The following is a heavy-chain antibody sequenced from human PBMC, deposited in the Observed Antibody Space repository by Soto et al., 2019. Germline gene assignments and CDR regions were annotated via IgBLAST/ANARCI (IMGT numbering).Heavy chain of an antibody. D-gene: IGHD4-17*01. CDR2: INHSGST. CDR1: GGSFSGYY. Sequence: ETLSLTCAVYGGSFSGYYWSWIRQPPGKGLEWIGEINHSGSTNYNPSLKSRVTISVDTSKNQFSLKLSSVTAADTAVYYCARVDGEDAFDIWGQGTMVTVSS. V-gene: IGHV4-34*01. J-gene: IGHJ3*02. CDR3: ARVDGEDAFDI.